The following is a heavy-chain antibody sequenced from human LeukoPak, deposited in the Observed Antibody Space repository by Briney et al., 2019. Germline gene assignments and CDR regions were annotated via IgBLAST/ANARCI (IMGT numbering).Heavy chain of an antibody. D-gene: IGHD1-1*01. J-gene: IGHJ6*03. CDR3: ARAVQLERPPPLIDYYYMDV. Sequence: SETPSLTCTVSGGSISSYYWSWIRQPPGKGLEWIGYIYYSGNTNYNPSLKSRVTISVDTSKNQFSLKLSSVTAADTAVYYCARAVQLERPPPLIDYYYMDVWGRGTTVTVSS. V-gene: IGHV4-59*01. CDR2: IYYSGNT. CDR1: GGSISSYY.